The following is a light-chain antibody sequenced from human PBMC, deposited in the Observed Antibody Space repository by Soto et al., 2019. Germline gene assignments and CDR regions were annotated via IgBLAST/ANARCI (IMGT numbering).Light chain of an antibody. J-gene: IGKJ5*01. CDR1: QSVSSSY. V-gene: IGKV3-20*01. CDR2: GAS. CDR3: HQRNQ. Sequence: EIVLTQSPGTLSFSPGERATLTCRASQSVSSSYLAWFQQKPGQAPRLLIYGASSRATGIPDRFSGSGSGTDFTLTISSVEPEDFAMYYCHQRNQFGQGTRLEI.